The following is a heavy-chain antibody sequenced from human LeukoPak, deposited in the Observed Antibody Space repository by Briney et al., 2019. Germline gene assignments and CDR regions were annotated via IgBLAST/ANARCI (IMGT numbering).Heavy chain of an antibody. CDR1: GITFSNYR. CDR3: ARHTYCSGSSCYIGDAFDS. J-gene: IGHJ3*02. Sequence: GGSLRLSCAASGITFSNYRMNWVRQAPGKGLEWISYISTDSMTTFYAASVRGRFIISRDNANNSLYLQMNGLRVEDTALYYCARHTYCSGSSCYIGDAFDSWGHGTMVTASS. D-gene: IGHD2-2*02. CDR2: ISTDSMTT. V-gene: IGHV3-48*01.